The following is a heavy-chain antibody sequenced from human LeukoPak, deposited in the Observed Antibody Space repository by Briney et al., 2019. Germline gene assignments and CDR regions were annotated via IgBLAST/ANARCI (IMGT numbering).Heavy chain of an antibody. CDR1: GGPISSYY. CDR2: IYYSGST. CDR3: ARGGWFDP. V-gene: IGHV4-59*01. Sequence: PSETLSLTCTVSGGPISSYYWSWIRQPPGKGLEWIGYIYYSGSTNYNPSLKSRVTISVDTSKNQFSLKLSSVTAADTAVYYCARGGWFDPWGQGTLVTVSS. J-gene: IGHJ5*02.